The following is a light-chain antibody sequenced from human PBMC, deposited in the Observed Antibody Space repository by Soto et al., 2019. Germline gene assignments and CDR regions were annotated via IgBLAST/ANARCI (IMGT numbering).Light chain of an antibody. CDR3: QQYNNWPRWT. CDR1: QSVSST. V-gene: IGKV3-15*01. CDR2: GAS. J-gene: IGKJ1*01. Sequence: EIMLTQSPGTLSLSPGERATLSCRASQSVSSTYIAWYQQKPGQAPRLLIYGASTRATGIPARFSGSGSGTEFTLTISSLQSEDFAVYYCQQYNNWPRWTFGQGTKVDIK.